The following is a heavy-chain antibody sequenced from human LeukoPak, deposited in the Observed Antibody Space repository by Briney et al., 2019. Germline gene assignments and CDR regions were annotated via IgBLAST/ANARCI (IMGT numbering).Heavy chain of an antibody. D-gene: IGHD5-12*01. CDR3: ARSRSGYYEDY. V-gene: IGHV3-7*01. CDR2: IKEDGSEK. J-gene: IGHJ4*02. Sequence: PGGSLRLSCAASGFTFSNYWMTWVRQAQGKGLEWVANIKEDGSEKYYVDSVKGRFTISRDNAKNSLSLQLNSLSAEDTAVYYCARSRSGYYEDYWGQGTLVTVSS. CDR1: GFTFSNYW.